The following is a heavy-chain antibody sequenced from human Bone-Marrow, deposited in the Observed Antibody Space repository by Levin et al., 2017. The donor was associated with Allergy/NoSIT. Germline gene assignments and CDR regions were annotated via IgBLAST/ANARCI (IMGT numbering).Heavy chain of an antibody. CDR2: IDSGGVT. CDR3: AFVSGRYASLDV. CDR1: GFTLSNNH. V-gene: IGHV3-66*01. J-gene: IGHJ6*02. Sequence: GGSLRLSCAASGFTLSNNHMTWVRQAPGKGLEWVSLIDSGGVTAYADSVTGRCTISRDNSKNTLYLQMNRLRVEDTAVYSCAFVSGRYASLDVWGQGTTVTVSS. D-gene: IGHD3-16*01.